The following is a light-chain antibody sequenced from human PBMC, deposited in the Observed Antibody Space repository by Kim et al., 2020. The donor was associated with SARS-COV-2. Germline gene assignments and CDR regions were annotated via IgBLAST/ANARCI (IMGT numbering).Light chain of an antibody. CDR3: QVWDSRTVV. Sequence: SVALGKTATIPCGGNNIENKNVHWYHQRPGQAPVLVMYRDKKRPSGIPERLSGSNSGNTATLTINRVEAGDDGDYYCQVWDSRTVVFGGGTKLAVL. V-gene: IGLV3-9*01. CDR1: NIENKN. J-gene: IGLJ2*01. CDR2: RDK.